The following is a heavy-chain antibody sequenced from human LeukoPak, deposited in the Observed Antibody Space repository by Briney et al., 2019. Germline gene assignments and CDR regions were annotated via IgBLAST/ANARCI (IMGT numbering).Heavy chain of an antibody. Sequence: GGSLRLSCAASGFTFSTYGMNWVRQAPGKGLEWVSSISSSSSYIYYADSVKGRFTISRDNAKNSLYLQLNSPRAEDTAVYYCARVGCSSTNCYDFDYWGQGTLVIVSS. D-gene: IGHD2-2*01. CDR3: ARVGCSSTNCYDFDY. J-gene: IGHJ4*02. V-gene: IGHV3-21*01. CDR2: ISSSSSYI. CDR1: GFTFSTYG.